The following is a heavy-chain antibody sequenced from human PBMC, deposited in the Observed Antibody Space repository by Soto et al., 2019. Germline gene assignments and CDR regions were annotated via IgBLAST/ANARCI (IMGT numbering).Heavy chain of an antibody. J-gene: IGHJ6*02. CDR3: ARDLQWLAYYYSGMDV. Sequence: GAPLEVCWEACRDAIESCARQSLHQSPGQRLEWMGWINAGNGNTKYSQKFQGRVTITRDTSASTAYMELSSLRSEDTAVYYCARDLQWLAYYYSGMDVWGQATTVTVSS. CDR2: INAGNGNT. CDR1: RDAIESCA. V-gene: IGHV1-3*01. D-gene: IGHD6-19*01.